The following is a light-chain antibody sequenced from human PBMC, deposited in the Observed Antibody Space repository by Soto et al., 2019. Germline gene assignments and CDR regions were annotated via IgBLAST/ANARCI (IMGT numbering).Light chain of an antibody. V-gene: IGKV1-5*03. CDR1: QRISSW. J-gene: IGKJ2*01. CDR3: QHGT. CDR2: KAS. Sequence: DIQMTQSPSTLSASVGDRVTITCRASQRISSWLAWYQQKPGKAPKLLIYKASSLESGVPSRFSGSGSGTEFTLTISSLQPDDFATYYCQHGTFGQGTKLEIK.